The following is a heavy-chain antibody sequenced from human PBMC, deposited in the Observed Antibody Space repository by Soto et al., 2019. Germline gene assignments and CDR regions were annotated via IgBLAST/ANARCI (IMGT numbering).Heavy chain of an antibody. Sequence: ASVKVSCRTSGYTFTGYYMRWVRQAPGQGLEWMGWINSNSGGTNYAQKFQGRVTMTRDTSVSTAYMELSRLRSDDTAVYYCARDYRYSSSWAVGYYYGMDVWGRGTTVTVSS. CDR2: INSNSGGT. CDR3: ARDYRYSSSWAVGYYYGMDV. D-gene: IGHD6-13*01. CDR1: GYTFTGYY. V-gene: IGHV1-2*02. J-gene: IGHJ6*02.